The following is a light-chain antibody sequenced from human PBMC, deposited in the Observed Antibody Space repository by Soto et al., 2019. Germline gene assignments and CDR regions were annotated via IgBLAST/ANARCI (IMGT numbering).Light chain of an antibody. CDR2: EVN. CDR1: SNDVGGYNY. J-gene: IGLJ1*01. CDR3: SSFAVSNSFA. Sequence: SALTQPPSASGSPGQSVTISCTGTSNDVGGYNYVSWYQQHPGKAPKLMIYEVNKRPSGVPDRFSGSKSGNTASLTVSGLQAEDEADYYCSSFAVSNSFAFGTGTKVTVL. V-gene: IGLV2-8*01.